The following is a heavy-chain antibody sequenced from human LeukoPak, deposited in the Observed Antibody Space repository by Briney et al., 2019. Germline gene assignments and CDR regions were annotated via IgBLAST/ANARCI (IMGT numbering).Heavy chain of an antibody. J-gene: IGHJ4*02. V-gene: IGHV4-38-2*02. D-gene: IGHD1-26*01. CDR2: IYHSGST. CDR3: ARTSGSYYHFDY. Sequence: SETLSLTCTVSGYSISSGYYWGWIRQPPGKGLEWIGSIYHSGSTYYNPSLKSRVTIPVDTSKNQFSLKLSSVTAADTAVYYCARTSGSYYHFDYWGQGTLVTVSS. CDR1: GYSISSGYY.